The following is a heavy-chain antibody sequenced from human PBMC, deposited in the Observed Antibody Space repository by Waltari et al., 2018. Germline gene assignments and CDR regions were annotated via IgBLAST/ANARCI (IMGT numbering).Heavy chain of an antibody. D-gene: IGHD3-10*01. CDR1: GFTFSSYA. CDR3: AKTSGGDYYYYYYMDV. V-gene: IGHV3-23*01. CDR2: ISGSGGST. J-gene: IGHJ6*03. Sequence: EVQLLESGGGLVQPGGSLRLSCAASGFTFSSYAMSWVRQTPGKGLEWVSAISGSGGSTYYADSVKGRFTISRDNSKNTLYLQMNSLRAEDTAVYYCAKTSGGDYYYYYYMDVWGKGTTVTVSS.